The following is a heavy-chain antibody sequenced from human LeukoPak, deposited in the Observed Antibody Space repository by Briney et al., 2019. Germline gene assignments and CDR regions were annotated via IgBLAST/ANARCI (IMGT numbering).Heavy chain of an antibody. D-gene: IGHD3-10*01. CDR1: GGSISSSSYY. CDR3: ARHDVYYGSWSYGLDY. J-gene: IGHJ4*02. Sequence: SETLSLTCTVSGGSISSSSYYWGWIRQPPGKGLEWIGSIYYSGSTYYNPSLKSRVTISVDTSKNQFSLKLSSVTAADTAVYYFARHDVYYGSWSYGLDYWGQGTLVTVCS. V-gene: IGHV4-39*01. CDR2: IYYSGST.